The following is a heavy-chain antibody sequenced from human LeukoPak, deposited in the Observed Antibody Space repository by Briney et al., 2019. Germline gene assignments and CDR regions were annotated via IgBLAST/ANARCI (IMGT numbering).Heavy chain of an antibody. CDR3: AKADFITMVRDDAFDI. D-gene: IGHD3-10*01. Sequence: PGGSLRLSCAASGFTFSSYAMSWVSQAPGKGLEWVSAISGSGGSTYYADSVKGRFTISRDNSKNTLYLQMNSLRAEDTAVYYCAKADFITMVRDDAFDIWGQGTMVTVSS. CDR2: ISGSGGST. J-gene: IGHJ3*02. V-gene: IGHV3-23*01. CDR1: GFTFSSYA.